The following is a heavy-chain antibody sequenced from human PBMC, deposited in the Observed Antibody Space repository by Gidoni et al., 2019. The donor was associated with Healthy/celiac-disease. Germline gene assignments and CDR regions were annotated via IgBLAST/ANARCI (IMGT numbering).Heavy chain of an antibody. CDR3: AREGMFYGMDV. Sequence: EVQLVESGGGLVKPGGSLRLSCAASGSTFSTYSMNWVRQAPGKGLVWVSSISSSSSYRYYADSVKGRFTISRDNAKNSLYLQMNSLRAEDTAVYYCAREGMFYGMDVWGQGTTVTVSS. J-gene: IGHJ6*02. V-gene: IGHV3-21*01. D-gene: IGHD3-10*02. CDR2: ISSSSSYR. CDR1: GSTFSTYS.